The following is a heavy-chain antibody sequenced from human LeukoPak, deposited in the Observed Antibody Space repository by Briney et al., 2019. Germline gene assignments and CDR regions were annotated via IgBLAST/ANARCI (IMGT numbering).Heavy chain of an antibody. V-gene: IGHV4-59*08. Sequence: SETLSLTCTVSGGSISGYYWSWIRQPPGKGLEWIGYIYYSGSTNYNPSLKSRVTISVDTSKNQFSLKLSSVTAADTAVYYCARYSEAVDYWGQGTLVTVSS. J-gene: IGHJ4*02. CDR2: IYYSGST. CDR1: GGSISGYY. CDR3: ARYSEAVDY. D-gene: IGHD2-21*01.